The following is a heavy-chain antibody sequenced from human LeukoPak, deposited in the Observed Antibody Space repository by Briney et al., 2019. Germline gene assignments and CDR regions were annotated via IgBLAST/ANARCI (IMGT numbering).Heavy chain of an antibody. CDR3: ARDVHAAAGTAGFDY. V-gene: IGHV1-18*01. J-gene: IGHJ4*02. Sequence: APVKVSCKASGYTSTSYGISWVRQAPGQGLEWMGGFSAYNGNTNYAQKLQGRVTMTTDTSTSTAYMELRSLRSDDTAVYYCARDVHAAAGTAGFDYWGQGTLVTVSS. CDR1: GYTSTSYG. CDR2: FSAYNGNT. D-gene: IGHD6-13*01.